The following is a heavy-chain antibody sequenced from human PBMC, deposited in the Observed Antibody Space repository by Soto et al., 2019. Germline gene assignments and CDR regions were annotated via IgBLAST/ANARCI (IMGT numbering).Heavy chain of an antibody. Sequence: SETLSLTCTVSGYSISSGYYWGWIRQPPGKGLEWIGSIYHSGSTYYNPSLKSRVTISVDTSKNQFSLKLSSVTAADTAMYYCASYQMGPSLYYYYGMDVWGQGTTVTVSS. J-gene: IGHJ6*02. V-gene: IGHV4-38-2*02. CDR2: IYHSGST. CDR3: ASYQMGPSLYYYYGMDV. D-gene: IGHD2-8*01. CDR1: GYSISSGYY.